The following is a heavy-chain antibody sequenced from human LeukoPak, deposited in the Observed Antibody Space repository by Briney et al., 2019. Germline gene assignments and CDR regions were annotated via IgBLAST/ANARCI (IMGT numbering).Heavy chain of an antibody. J-gene: IGHJ4*02. CDR1: GGSFSSYD. Sequence: SETLSLTCTVSGGSFSSYDWSWIRQPPGKGLDWIGYISYSGTSNYNPSLKSRVTISVDTSQNQFSLKLSSVTAADTAVYYCARHVRYSSGPYYFDFWGQGILVTVPS. D-gene: IGHD6-19*01. CDR2: ISYSGTS. CDR3: ARHVRYSSGPYYFDF. V-gene: IGHV4-59*08.